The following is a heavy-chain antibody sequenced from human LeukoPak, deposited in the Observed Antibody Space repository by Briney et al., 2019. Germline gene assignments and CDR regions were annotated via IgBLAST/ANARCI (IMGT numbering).Heavy chain of an antibody. CDR1: GGSLKTYY. D-gene: IGHD5-18*01. CDR2: IHDSGST. V-gene: IGHV4-59*08. J-gene: IGHJ4*02. CDR3: ARLAVQNVNTAMVPAVDF. Sequence: SETLSLTCAVSGGSLKTYYWSWVPQPPGKALEWIGYIHDSGSTNYNPSLTSRVTMSVDTSKNHFSLKLTSVTAADTAVYYCARLAVQNVNTAMVPAVDFWGQGTLVTVSS.